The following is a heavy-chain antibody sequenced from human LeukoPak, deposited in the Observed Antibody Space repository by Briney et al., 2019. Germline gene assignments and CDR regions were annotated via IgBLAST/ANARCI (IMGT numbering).Heavy chain of an antibody. CDR3: AREWSYCSSTSCYRGMYYYYGMDV. J-gene: IGHJ6*02. V-gene: IGHV7-4-1*02. CDR1: GGTFKRYA. D-gene: IGHD2-2*02. Sequence: SVKVSCKASGGTFKRYAISWVRQAPGQGLEWMGWINTNTGNPTYAQGFTGRFVFSLDTSVSTAYLQISSLKAEDTAVYYCAREWSYCSSTSCYRGMYYYYGMDVWGQGTTVTVSS. CDR2: INTNTGNP.